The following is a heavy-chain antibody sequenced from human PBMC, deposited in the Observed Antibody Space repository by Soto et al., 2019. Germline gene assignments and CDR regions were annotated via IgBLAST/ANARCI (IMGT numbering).Heavy chain of an antibody. D-gene: IGHD3-22*01. CDR2: ISNDGSST. CDR1: GFTSSSYW. V-gene: IGHV3-74*01. Sequence: LRLSCAASGFTSSSYWIHWVRQAPGKGLVWVSRISNDGSSTNYADSVKGRFTISRDNAKNTVYLQMNSLRAEDTAVYYCARDTYYYDSSDHFSADAFDIWGQGTMVTISS. J-gene: IGHJ3*02. CDR3: ARDTYYYDSSDHFSADAFDI.